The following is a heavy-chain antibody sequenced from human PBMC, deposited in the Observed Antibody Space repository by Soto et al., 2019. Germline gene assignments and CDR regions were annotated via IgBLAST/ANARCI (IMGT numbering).Heavy chain of an antibody. CDR3: ARAPGAAAGTSLFGY. D-gene: IGHD6-13*01. V-gene: IGHV1-46*01. CDR1: GYTFTSYY. CDR2: INPSGGST. Sequence: GASVKVSCKASGYTFTSYYMHWVRQAPGQGLEWMGIINPSGGSTSYAQKFQGRVTMTRDTSTSTVYMELSSLRSEDTAVYYCARAPGAAAGTSLFGYWGQGTLVTVSS. J-gene: IGHJ4*02.